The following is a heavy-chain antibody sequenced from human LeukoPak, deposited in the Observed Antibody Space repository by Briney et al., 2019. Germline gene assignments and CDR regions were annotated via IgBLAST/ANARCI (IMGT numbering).Heavy chain of an antibody. D-gene: IGHD6-6*01. CDR2: MNPNSGNT. J-gene: IGHJ4*02. CDR3: ARSYSSSSWFDY. Sequence: ASVKVSCKASGYTFTSYDINWVRQATGRGLEWMGWMNPNSGNTGYAQKFQGRVTITRNTSISTAYMELSSLRSEDTAVYYCARSYSSSSWFDYWGQGTLVTVSS. V-gene: IGHV1-8*03. CDR1: GYTFTSYD.